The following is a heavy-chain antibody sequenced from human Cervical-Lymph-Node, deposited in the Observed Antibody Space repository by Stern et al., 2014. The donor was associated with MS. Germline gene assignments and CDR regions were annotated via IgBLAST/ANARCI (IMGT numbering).Heavy chain of an antibody. CDR2: LFPGGSDI. V-gene: IGHV5-51*01. Sequence: VQLLQPGPEVKRPGESLKISCQASGYTFTSYWIGWVRQMPGKGLEWIAILFPGGSDIRYTPSFQGQVTISADKSSSTAYLQWNNLKASDTAIYYCARQRYFDYWGQGTLVTVSS. J-gene: IGHJ4*02. CDR3: ARQRYFDY. CDR1: GYTFTSYW.